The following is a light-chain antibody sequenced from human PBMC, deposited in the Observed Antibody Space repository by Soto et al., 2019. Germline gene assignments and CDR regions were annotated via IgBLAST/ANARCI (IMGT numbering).Light chain of an antibody. CDR3: QQRSNWPP. V-gene: IGKV3-11*01. J-gene: IGKJ5*01. Sequence: EIVLTQSPGTLSLSPGQRATLSCRASQSVSSYLAWYQQKPGQAPRLLIYDASNRATGIPARFSGRGSGTDFTLTISSLEPEDFAVYYCQQRSNWPPFGQGTRLEIK. CDR1: QSVSSY. CDR2: DAS.